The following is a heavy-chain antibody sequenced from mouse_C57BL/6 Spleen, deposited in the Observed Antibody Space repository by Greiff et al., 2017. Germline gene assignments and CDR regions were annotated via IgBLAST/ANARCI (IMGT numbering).Heavy chain of an antibody. Sequence: EVKLLESGGDLVKPGGSLKLSCAASGFTFSSSGMSWVRQTPDKRLEWVATISSGGSYTYYPDSVKGRFTISRDNAKNTLYLQMSSLKSEDTAMYYCARRNSNYFDYWGQGTTLTVSS. V-gene: IGHV5-6*02. CDR3: ARRNSNYFDY. CDR1: GFTFSSSG. J-gene: IGHJ2*01. D-gene: IGHD2-5*01. CDR2: ISSGGSYT.